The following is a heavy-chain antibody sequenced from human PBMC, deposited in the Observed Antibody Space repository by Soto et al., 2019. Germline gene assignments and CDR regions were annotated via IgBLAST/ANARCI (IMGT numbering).Heavy chain of an antibody. CDR3: AKDQLAVAGRVKGFDY. CDR1: GFTFSSYA. J-gene: IGHJ4*02. V-gene: IGHV3-23*01. CDR2: ISGSGGST. D-gene: IGHD6-19*01. Sequence: GGSLRLSCAASGFTFSSYAMSWVRQAPGKGLEWVSAISGSGGSTYYADSVKGRFTISRDNSKNTLYLQMNSLRAEDTAVYYCAKDQLAVAGRVKGFDYWGQGTLVTVSS.